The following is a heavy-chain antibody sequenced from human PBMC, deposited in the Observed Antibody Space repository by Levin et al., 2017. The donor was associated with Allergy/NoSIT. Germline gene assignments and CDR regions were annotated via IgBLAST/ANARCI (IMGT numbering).Heavy chain of an antibody. V-gene: IGHV3-64*01. CDR3: VRSRLLRHGGYCSSTSCYYSPYGMDV. D-gene: IGHD2-2*01. CDR1: GFTFSSYA. CDR2: ISSNGGST. Sequence: GGSLRLSCAASGFTFSSYAMHWVRQAPGKGLEYVSAISSNGGSTYYANSVKGRFTISRDNSKNTLYLQMGSLRAEDMAVYYCVRSRLLRHGGYCSSTSCYYSPYGMDVWGQGTTVTVSS. J-gene: IGHJ6*02.